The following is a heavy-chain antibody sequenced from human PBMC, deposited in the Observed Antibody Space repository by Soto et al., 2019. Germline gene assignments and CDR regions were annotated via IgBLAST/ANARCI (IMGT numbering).Heavy chain of an antibody. V-gene: IGHV3-23*01. CDR3: AKSLSVGATTPFDY. D-gene: IGHD1-26*01. Sequence: EVQLLESGGGLVQPGGSLRLSCAASGFTFTSYGMSWVRQAPGKGLEWVSAISGSGYSTYYADSVKGRFTISRDYSKNTLYLQMNSLRAEDTAVYYCAKSLSVGATTPFDYWGQGTLVTVSS. CDR2: ISGSGYST. J-gene: IGHJ4*02. CDR1: GFTFTSYG.